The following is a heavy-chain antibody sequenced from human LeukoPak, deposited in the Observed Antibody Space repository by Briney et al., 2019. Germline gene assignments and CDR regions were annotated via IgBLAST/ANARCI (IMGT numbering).Heavy chain of an antibody. CDR1: GFTFSSYG. V-gene: IGHV3-33*01. CDR2: IWYDGSNK. Sequence: PGRSLRLSCAASGFTFSSYGMHWVRQAPGKGLEWVAVIWYDGSNKYYADSVKGRFTISRDNSKNTLYLQMNSLRAEDTAVYYCARDSTPGYSYGYDWFDPWGQGTLVTVSS. CDR3: ARDSTPGYSYGYDWFDP. J-gene: IGHJ5*02. D-gene: IGHD5-18*01.